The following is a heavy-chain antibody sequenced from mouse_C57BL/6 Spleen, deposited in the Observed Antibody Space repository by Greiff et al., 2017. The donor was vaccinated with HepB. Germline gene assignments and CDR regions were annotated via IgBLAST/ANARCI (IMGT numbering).Heavy chain of an antibody. D-gene: IGHD2-10*01. V-gene: IGHV5-17*01. CDR1: GFTFSDYG. CDR3: ARRRGSYYSLYFDY. CDR2: ISSGSSTI. J-gene: IGHJ2*01. Sequence: EVQLVESGGGLVKPGGSLKLSCAASGFTFSDYGMHWVRQAPEKGLEWVAYISSGSSTIYYADTVKGRFTISRDNAKNTLFLQMTSLRSEDTAMYYCARRRGSYYSLYFDYWGQGTTLTVSS.